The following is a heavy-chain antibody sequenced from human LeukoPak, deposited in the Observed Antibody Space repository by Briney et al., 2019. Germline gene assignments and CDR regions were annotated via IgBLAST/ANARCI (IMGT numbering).Heavy chain of an antibody. J-gene: IGHJ6*02. Sequence: GGSLRLSCAASGFTFSSYGMHWVRQAPGKGLEWVAVISYDGSNKYYADSVKGRFTISRDNSKNTLYLQMNSLRAEDTAVYYCAKDSVYGSGSYLYYYYGMDVWGQGTTVTVSS. D-gene: IGHD3-10*01. CDR3: AKDSVYGSGSYLYYYYGMDV. CDR1: GFTFSSYG. V-gene: IGHV3-30*18. CDR2: ISYDGSNK.